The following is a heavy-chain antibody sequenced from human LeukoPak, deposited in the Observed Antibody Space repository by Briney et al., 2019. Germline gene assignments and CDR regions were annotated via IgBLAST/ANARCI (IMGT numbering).Heavy chain of an antibody. CDR3: AGDLYDSSGYAYYYYMDV. J-gene: IGHJ6*03. D-gene: IGHD3-22*01. CDR2: INPNSGGT. CDR1: GYTFTGYY. Sequence: ASVKVSCKASGYTFTGYYMHWVRQAPGQGLEWMGRINPNSGGTNYAQKFQGRVTMTRDTSISTAYMELSRLRSDDTAVYYCAGDLYDSSGYAYYYYMDVWGKGTTVTVSS. V-gene: IGHV1-2*06.